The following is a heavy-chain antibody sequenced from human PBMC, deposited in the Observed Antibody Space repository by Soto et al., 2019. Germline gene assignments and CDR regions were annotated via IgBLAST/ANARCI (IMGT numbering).Heavy chain of an antibody. Sequence: QVQLVESGGGVVQPGRSLRLSCSASGFTFSQFGMHWVRRAPGKGLEWVAVISFDGRETYYSDSVKGRFTISRDNYKNTLYCPVNSLRAGDTAVYYRAKKMNGVTSIPCNIDYWGQGTLVNVSS. J-gene: IGHJ4*02. CDR3: AKKMNGVTSIPCNIDY. D-gene: IGHD3-10*01. CDR2: ISFDGRET. V-gene: IGHV3-30*18. CDR1: GFTFSQFG.